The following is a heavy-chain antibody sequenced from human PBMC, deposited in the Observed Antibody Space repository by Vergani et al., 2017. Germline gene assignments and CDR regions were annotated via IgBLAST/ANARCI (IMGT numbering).Heavy chain of an antibody. V-gene: IGHV4-39*01. CDR2: IYHSGGA. D-gene: IGHD3-9*01. CDR1: GGSITSSRYY. J-gene: IGHJ4*02. CDR3: PRTESFILRYFHWAL. Sequence: QLHLQESGPGLVKPSETLSLTCTVSGGSITSSRYYWGWIRQPPGKGLEWIGNIYHSGGAYYNPSLKGRVTISVDTSKNQFSLEVTSVTAADTAIYFCPRTESFILRYFHWALWGQGTLVTVSS.